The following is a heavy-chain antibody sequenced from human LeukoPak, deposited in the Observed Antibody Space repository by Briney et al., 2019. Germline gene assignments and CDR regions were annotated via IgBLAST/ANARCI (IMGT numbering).Heavy chain of an antibody. CDR1: GGSFSGYY. J-gene: IGHJ5*02. V-gene: IGHV4-34*01. CDR2: INHSGST. CDR3: ARALIYGSGSYYSWFDP. D-gene: IGHD3-10*01. Sequence: SETLSLTCAVYGGSFSGYYWSWIRQPPGKGLEWIGEINHSGSTNYNPSLKSRVTISVDTSKNQFPLKLSSVTAADTAVYYCARALIYGSGSYYSWFDPWGQGTLVTVSS.